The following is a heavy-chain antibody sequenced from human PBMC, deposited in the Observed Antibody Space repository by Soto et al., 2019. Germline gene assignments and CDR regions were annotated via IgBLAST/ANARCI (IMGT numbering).Heavy chain of an antibody. CDR3: ARLGAAAFDY. Sequence: QLQLQESGPGLVKPSETLSLTCTVSGGSISSSSYYWGWIRQPPGKGLEWIGSFYYSGSTYYNPSLKSRVTISVDTSKTQFSLKLSFVTAADTAVYYCARLGAAAFDYWGQGTLVTVSS. CDR2: FYYSGST. J-gene: IGHJ4*02. CDR1: GGSISSSSYY. V-gene: IGHV4-39*01. D-gene: IGHD2-15*01.